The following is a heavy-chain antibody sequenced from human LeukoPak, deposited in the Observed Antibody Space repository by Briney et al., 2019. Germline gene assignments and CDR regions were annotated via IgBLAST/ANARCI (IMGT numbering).Heavy chain of an antibody. D-gene: IGHD3-3*01. J-gene: IGHJ4*02. CDR3: AKLFGYYDFWSGYYGY. V-gene: IGHV3-23*01. CDR2: ISGSGGST. Sequence: GGSLRLSCAASGFTFSSYAMSWVRQAPGEGLEWVSAISGSGGSTYYADSVKGRFTISRDNSKDTLYLQMNSLRAEDTAVYYCAKLFGYYDFWSGYYGYWGQGTLVTVSS. CDR1: GFTFSSYA.